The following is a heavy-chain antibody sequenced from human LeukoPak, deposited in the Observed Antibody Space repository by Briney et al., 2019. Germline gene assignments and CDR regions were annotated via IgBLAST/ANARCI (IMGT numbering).Heavy chain of an antibody. J-gene: IGHJ6*03. V-gene: IGHV1-2*02. CDR2: INPNSGGT. CDR3: ARGPVSSWYYYYYYMDV. Sequence: GASVKVSCKASGYTFTGYYMHWVRQAPGQGLEWMGWINPNSGGTNYAQKFQGRVTMTRDTSISTAYMELSRLRSDDTAVYYCARGPVSSWYYYYYYMDVWGKGTTVTISS. CDR1: GYTFTGYY. D-gene: IGHD6-13*01.